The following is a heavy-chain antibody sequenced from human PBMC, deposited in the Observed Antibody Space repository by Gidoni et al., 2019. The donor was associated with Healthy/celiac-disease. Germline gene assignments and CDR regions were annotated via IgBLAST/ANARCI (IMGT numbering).Heavy chain of an antibody. D-gene: IGHD5-12*01. CDR3: ARDASRDGYDARYYGMDV. CDR2: ISYDGSNK. V-gene: IGHV3-30-3*01. Sequence: SCAASGFTFSSYAMHWVRQAPGKGLEWVAVISYDGSNKYYADSVKGRFTISRDNSKNTLYLQMNSLRAEDTAVYYCARDASRDGYDARYYGMDVWGQGTTVTVSS. J-gene: IGHJ6*02. CDR1: GFTFSSYA.